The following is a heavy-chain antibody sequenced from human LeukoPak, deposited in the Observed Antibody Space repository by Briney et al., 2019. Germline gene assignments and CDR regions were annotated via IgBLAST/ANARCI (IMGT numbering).Heavy chain of an antibody. CDR1: GYTFTGYY. Sequence: ASVKVSCKASGYTFTGYYMHWVRQAPGQGLEWMGIINPSGGSTSYAQKFQGRVTMTRDMSTSTVYMELSSLRSEDTAVYYCAGDNYDFWSGYFYYYYMDVWGKGTTVTVSS. V-gene: IGHV1-46*01. CDR3: AGDNYDFWSGYFYYYYMDV. J-gene: IGHJ6*03. CDR2: INPSGGST. D-gene: IGHD3-3*01.